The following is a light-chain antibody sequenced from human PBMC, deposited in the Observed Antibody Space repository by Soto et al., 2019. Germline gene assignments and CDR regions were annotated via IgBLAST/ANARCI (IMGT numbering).Light chain of an antibody. CDR1: QSVSSY. Sequence: EIVLTQSPAILSMSPGERATLSCRASQSVSSYFAWYQQKPGQAPRLLIYDASNRATGVPARFSGSGSGTDFTLPISSLEPEDFADYYCQQRRYWPVTFGQGTKVEI. CDR3: QQRRYWPVT. J-gene: IGKJ1*01. CDR2: DAS. V-gene: IGKV3-11*01.